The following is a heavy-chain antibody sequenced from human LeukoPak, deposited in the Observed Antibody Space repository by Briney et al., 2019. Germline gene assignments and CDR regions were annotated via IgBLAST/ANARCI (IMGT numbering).Heavy chain of an antibody. V-gene: IGHV3-13*01. CDR2: IGTAGGT. Sequence: GGSLRLSCAASGFTFSSYDMHWVRQATGKGLEWVSAIGTAGGTYYPGSVKGRFTISRENAKNSLYLQMNSLRAEDTAVYYCARVVGGSSWHFDYWGQGTLVTVSS. J-gene: IGHJ4*02. CDR1: GFTFSSYD. CDR3: ARVVGGSSWHFDY. D-gene: IGHD6-13*01.